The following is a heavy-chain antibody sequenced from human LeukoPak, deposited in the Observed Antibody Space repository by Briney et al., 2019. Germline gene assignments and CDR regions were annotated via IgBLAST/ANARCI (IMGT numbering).Heavy chain of an antibody. J-gene: IGHJ3*02. CDR1: GFTFSSYG. CDR2: ISYDGSNK. V-gene: IGHV3-30*18. D-gene: IGHD6-13*01. CDR3: AKDHGGIAI. Sequence: GRSLRLSCAASGFTFSSYGMHWVRQAPGKGLEWVAVISYDGSNKYYADSVKGRFTISRDNSKNTLNLQMNSLRAEDTAVYYCAKDHGGIAIWGQGTMVTVSS.